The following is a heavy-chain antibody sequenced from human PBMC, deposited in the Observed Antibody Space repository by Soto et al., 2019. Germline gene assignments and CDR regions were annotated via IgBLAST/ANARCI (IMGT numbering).Heavy chain of an antibody. CDR1: GFTFSSYG. D-gene: IGHD3-10*01. Sequence: GSLRLSCAASGFTFSSYGMHWVRQAPGKGLEWVAVISYDGSNKYYADSVKGRFTISRDNSKNTLYLQMNSLRAEDTAVYYCAKILRGQQPLDYWGQGTLVTVSS. CDR3: AKILRGQQPLDY. CDR2: ISYDGSNK. J-gene: IGHJ4*02. V-gene: IGHV3-30*18.